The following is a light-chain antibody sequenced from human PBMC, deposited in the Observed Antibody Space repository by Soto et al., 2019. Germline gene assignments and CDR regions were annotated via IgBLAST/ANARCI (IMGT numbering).Light chain of an antibody. CDR1: QSVSSN. CDR2: GAS. CDR3: QQYNNWPPYT. Sequence: IVITQSPATLSVSPGERATLSCRASQSVSSNLAWYQQKPGQAPRLLIYGASTRATGIPARFSGSGSGTEFTLTISSLQSEDFAVYYCQQYNNWPPYTFGQGTKVDIK. V-gene: IGKV3-15*01. J-gene: IGKJ2*01.